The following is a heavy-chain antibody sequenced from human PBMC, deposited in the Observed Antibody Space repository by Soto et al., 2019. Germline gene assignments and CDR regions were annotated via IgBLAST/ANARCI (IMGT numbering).Heavy chain of an antibody. D-gene: IGHD1-20*01. CDR3: ARDREGVTGTTDY. J-gene: IGHJ4*02. V-gene: IGHV3-21*01. Sequence: EVQLVESGGGLVKPGGSLRLSCAASGFTFSSYAMNWVRQAPGKGLEWVSSISSSSSYIYYADSMKGRFTISRDNAESSLYLQMNSLRAEDTAVYYCARDREGVTGTTDYWGLGTLVTVSS. CDR2: ISSSSSYI. CDR1: GFTFSSYA.